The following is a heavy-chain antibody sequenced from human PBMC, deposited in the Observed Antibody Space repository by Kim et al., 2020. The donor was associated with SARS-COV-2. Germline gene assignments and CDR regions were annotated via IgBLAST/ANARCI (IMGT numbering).Heavy chain of an antibody. CDR2: ISYDGSNK. V-gene: IGHV3-30*18. CDR3: AKAIPYYDILTGYYSYYYYGMDV. Sequence: GGSLRLSCAASGFTFSSYGMHWVRQAPGKGLEWVAVISYDGSNKYYADSVKGRFTISRDNSKNTLYLQMNSLRAEDTAVYYCAKAIPYYDILTGYYSYYYYGMDVWGQGTTVTVSS. D-gene: IGHD3-9*01. CDR1: GFTFSSYG. J-gene: IGHJ6*02.